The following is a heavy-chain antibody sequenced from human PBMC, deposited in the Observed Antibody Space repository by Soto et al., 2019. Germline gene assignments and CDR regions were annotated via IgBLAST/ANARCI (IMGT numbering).Heavy chain of an antibody. CDR2: IIPILGIA. V-gene: IGHV1-69*02. CDR1: GGTFSSYT. Sequence: KVSCKASGGTFSSYTISWVRQAPGQGLEWMGRIIPILGIANYAQKFQGRVTITADKSTSTAYMELSSLRSEDTAVYYCAMEYCSATSCYKDYWGQGTLVTVSS. CDR3: AMEYCSATSCYKDY. D-gene: IGHD2-2*02. J-gene: IGHJ4*02.